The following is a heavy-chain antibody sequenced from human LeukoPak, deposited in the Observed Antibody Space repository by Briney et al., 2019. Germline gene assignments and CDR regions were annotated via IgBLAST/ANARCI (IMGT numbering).Heavy chain of an antibody. D-gene: IGHD3-22*01. J-gene: IGHJ4*02. V-gene: IGHV4-61*01. CDR3: ARGYYYDSSGYPTMGY. CDR2: IYYSGST. CDR1: GGSVSSDSYY. Sequence: SETLSLTCTVSGGSVSSDSYYWSWIRQPPGKGPEWIGYIYYSGSTNYNPSLKSRATISVDTSRNQFSLKLSSVTAADTAVYYCARGYYYDSSGYPTMGYWGQGTLVTVSS.